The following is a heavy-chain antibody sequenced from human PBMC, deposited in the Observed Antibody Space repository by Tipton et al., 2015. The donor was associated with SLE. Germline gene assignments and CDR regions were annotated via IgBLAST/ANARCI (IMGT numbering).Heavy chain of an antibody. CDR3: ARSPAYCGGDCYDNWFDP. D-gene: IGHD2-21*01. Sequence: TLSLTCSVSGDSITSSSSHWGWIRQPPGKGLEWIGSISNSGRTAYNPSLKTRVAISLDSSKNQFSLKVNSVTAADTAVYFCARSPAYCGGDCYDNWFDPWGQGTLVTVSS. J-gene: IGHJ5*02. V-gene: IGHV4-39*07. CDR2: ISNSGRT. CDR1: GDSITSSSSH.